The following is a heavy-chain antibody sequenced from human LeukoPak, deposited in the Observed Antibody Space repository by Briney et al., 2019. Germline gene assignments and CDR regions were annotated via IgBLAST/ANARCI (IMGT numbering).Heavy chain of an antibody. Sequence: GGSLRLPCAASGFTVSSNYMSWVRQAPGKGLEWVSVIYSGGSTYYADSVKGRFTISRDNSKNTLYLQMNSLRAEDTAVYYCARGTSSDSSGYYGKTAYYFDYWGQGTLVTVSS. CDR2: IYSGGST. J-gene: IGHJ4*02. CDR3: ARGTSSDSSGYYGKTAYYFDY. V-gene: IGHV3-66*01. D-gene: IGHD3-22*01. CDR1: GFTVSSNY.